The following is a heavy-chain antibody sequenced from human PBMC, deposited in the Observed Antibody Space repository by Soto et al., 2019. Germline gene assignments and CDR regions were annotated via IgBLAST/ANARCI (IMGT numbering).Heavy chain of an antibody. D-gene: IGHD4-17*01. Sequence: ETLSLTCTVSGGSVTNSSYYWGWIRQSPGKGLEWIGSVYYRGRSYSKSSVKSRVTISVDTSKNRFSLSLNSVTASDTAVYFCVSQRTTVPTQAYFDYWGPGALVTVS. J-gene: IGHJ4*02. V-gene: IGHV4-39*01. CDR2: VYYRGRS. CDR3: VSQRTTVPTQAYFDY. CDR1: GGSVTNSSYY.